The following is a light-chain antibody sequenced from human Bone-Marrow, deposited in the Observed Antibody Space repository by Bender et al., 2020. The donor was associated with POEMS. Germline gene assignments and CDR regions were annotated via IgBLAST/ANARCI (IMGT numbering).Light chain of an antibody. J-gene: IGLJ3*02. V-gene: IGLV2-11*01. CDR1: SSDVGGYIY. CDR2: DVT. CDR3: SSYAGGTSLM. Sequence: QSALTQPRSVSGSPGQSVTISCTGTSSDVGGYIYVSWYQQHPDKVPELIIYDVTKRPSGVPDRFSGSKSGNTASLTISGLQTEDEADYYCSSYAGGTSLMFGGGTRLTVL.